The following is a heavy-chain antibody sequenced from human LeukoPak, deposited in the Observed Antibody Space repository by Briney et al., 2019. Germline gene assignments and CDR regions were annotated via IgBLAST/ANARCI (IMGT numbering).Heavy chain of an antibody. V-gene: IGHV4-59*12. Sequence: SETLSLTCTVSGGSISSYYWSWIRQPPGKGLEWIGYIYYSGSTNYNPSLKSRVTISVDTSKNQFSLKLSSVTAADTAVYYCARGRYYDFWSGYYGGHFDYWGQGTLVTVSS. CDR1: GGSISSYY. CDR2: IYYSGST. CDR3: ARGRYYDFWSGYYGGHFDY. D-gene: IGHD3-3*01. J-gene: IGHJ4*02.